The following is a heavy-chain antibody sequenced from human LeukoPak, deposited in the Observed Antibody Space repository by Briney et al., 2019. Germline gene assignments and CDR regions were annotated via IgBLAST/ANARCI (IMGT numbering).Heavy chain of an antibody. Sequence: GGSLRLSCAASGFTFSSYIMNWVRQAPGKGLEWVASIGTSSSYIYYADSVKGRFTVSRDNPKNSLYLQMNSPRAEDTAVYYCARGALVIDYWGQGTLVTVSS. CDR2: IGTSSSYI. D-gene: IGHD3-16*02. J-gene: IGHJ4*02. V-gene: IGHV3-21*01. CDR1: GFTFSSYI. CDR3: ARGALVIDY.